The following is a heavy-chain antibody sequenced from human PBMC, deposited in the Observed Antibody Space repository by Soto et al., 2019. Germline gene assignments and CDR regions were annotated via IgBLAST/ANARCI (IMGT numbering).Heavy chain of an antibody. CDR1: GASLNDFS. V-gene: IGHV4-59*08. CDR3: ARHFLGQARQRLFVDY. CDR2: VSYSGRT. D-gene: IGHD3-3*01. Sequence: QVQLRESGPGLVRPSETLSLSCSVSGASLNDFSWSWIRQPPGRGLEWIGYVSYSGRTTYSPSLKRRVHTSLDTSKNAFSLNLTSMTAADTAIYYCARHFLGQARQRLFVDYWGQGTLATVSS. J-gene: IGHJ4*02.